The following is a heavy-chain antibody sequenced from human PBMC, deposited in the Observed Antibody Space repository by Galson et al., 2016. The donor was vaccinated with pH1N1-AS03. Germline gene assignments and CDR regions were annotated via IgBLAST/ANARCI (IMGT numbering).Heavy chain of an antibody. CDR2: IYYTGRT. D-gene: IGHD3-3*01. CDR1: GGSITTTNYY. Sequence: SETLSLTCTVFGGSITTTNYYWGWIRQTPGEGLEWIANIYYTGRTQYNPSLKSRATISADTSKNQFSLKLRSVTAADTAAYYCARAIFWSGDGQGAFDIWGQVTMVTVSS. CDR3: ARAIFWSGDGQGAFDI. V-gene: IGHV4-39*07. J-gene: IGHJ3*02.